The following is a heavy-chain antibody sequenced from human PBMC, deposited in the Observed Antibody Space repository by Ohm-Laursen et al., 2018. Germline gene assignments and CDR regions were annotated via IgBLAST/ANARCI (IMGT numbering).Heavy chain of an antibody. CDR3: AREGWLQLGGPVDY. Sequence: SLRLSCAASGFTFSSYWMSWVRQAPGKGLEWVANIKQDGSEKYYVDSVKGRFTISRDNAKNSLYLQMNSLRAEDTAVYYCAREGWLQLGGPVDYWGQGTLVTVSS. CDR1: GFTFSSYW. J-gene: IGHJ4*02. D-gene: IGHD5-24*01. CDR2: IKQDGSEK. V-gene: IGHV3-7*01.